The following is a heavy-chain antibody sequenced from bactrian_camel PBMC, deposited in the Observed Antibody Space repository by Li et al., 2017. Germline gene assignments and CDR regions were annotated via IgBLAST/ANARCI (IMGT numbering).Heavy chain of an antibody. D-gene: IGHD1*01. CDR2: INSGGDST. CDR3: AKDTTPDAQWDFDY. V-gene: IGHV3S40*01. J-gene: IGHJ6*01. CDR1: GFAFSRTD. Sequence: VQLVESGGDLVQPGGSLRLSCAASGFAFSRTDMSWVRQAPGKGFERISAINSGGDSTFYADSVKGRFTISRDNAKNTLYLQMNSLRTEDTGMYYCAKDTTPDAQWDFDYWGQGTQVTVS.